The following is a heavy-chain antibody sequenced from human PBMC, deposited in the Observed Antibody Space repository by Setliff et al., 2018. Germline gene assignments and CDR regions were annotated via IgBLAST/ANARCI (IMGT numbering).Heavy chain of an antibody. V-gene: IGHV4-39*01. D-gene: IGHD1-1*01. J-gene: IGHJ4*02. Sequence: SETLSLTCTVSGGFLSSDTYHWGWIRQPPGKGLEWIGTISYTENTHNNPSLKSRVTMSVDTSKNQFSLKLSSVTAADTAVYYCARTGTYRYFDHWGQGTLVTVSS. CDR1: GGFLSSDTYH. CDR2: ISYTENT. CDR3: ARTGTYRYFDH.